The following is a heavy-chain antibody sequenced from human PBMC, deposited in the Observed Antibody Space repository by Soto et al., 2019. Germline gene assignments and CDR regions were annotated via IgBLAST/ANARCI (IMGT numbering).Heavy chain of an antibody. CDR2: ISGSGDST. CDR3: AKEGRSVGNHPGY. CDR1: GFTFRSYA. J-gene: IGHJ4*02. D-gene: IGHD3-10*01. V-gene: IGHV3-23*01. Sequence: PGGSLRLSCAASGFTFRSYAMSWVRQAPGKGLEWVSGISGSGDSTYYADSVKGRFTISRDNSGSTLYLQMNTLRAEDTALYFCAKEGRSVGNHPGYWGQGTLVTVSS.